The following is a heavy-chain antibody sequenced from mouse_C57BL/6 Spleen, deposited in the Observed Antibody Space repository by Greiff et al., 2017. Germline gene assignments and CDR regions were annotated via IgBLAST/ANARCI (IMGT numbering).Heavy chain of an antibody. CDR1: GYAFSSYW. Sequence: VMLVESGAELVKPGASVKISCKASGYAFSSYWMNWVKQRPGKGLEWIGQIYPGDGDTNYNGKFKGKATLTADKSSSTAYMQLSSLTSEDSAVYFCARCTTVVATRGFDYWGQGTTLTVSS. CDR2: IYPGDGDT. J-gene: IGHJ2*01. D-gene: IGHD1-1*01. V-gene: IGHV1-80*01. CDR3: ARCTTVVATRGFDY.